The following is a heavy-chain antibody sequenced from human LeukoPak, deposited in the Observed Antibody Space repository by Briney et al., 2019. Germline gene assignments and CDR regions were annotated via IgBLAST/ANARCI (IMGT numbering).Heavy chain of an antibody. CDR1: GGSFSGYY. D-gene: IGHD1-26*01. J-gene: IGHJ3*02. CDR3: ARGHLPWELRLAFDI. Sequence: SETLSLTCAVYGGSFSGYYWSWIRQPPGKGLEWIGEINHSGSTNYNPSLKSRVTISVDTSKNQFSLRLRSVTAADTAVYYCARGHLPWELRLAFDIWGQGTMVTVSS. V-gene: IGHV4-34*01. CDR2: INHSGST.